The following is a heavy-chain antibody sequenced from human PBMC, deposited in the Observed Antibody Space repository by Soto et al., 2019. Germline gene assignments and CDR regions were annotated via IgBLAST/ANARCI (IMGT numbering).Heavy chain of an antibody. V-gene: IGHV3-48*03. Sequence: PGGSLRLSCAAFGFTFSSYEMNWVRQAPGKGLEWVSYISSSGSTIYYADSVKGRFTISRDNAKNSLYLQMNSLRAEDTAVYYCGKTLGVVDYWGQGTLVTVSS. CDR2: ISSSGSTI. J-gene: IGHJ4*02. CDR1: GFTFSSYE. D-gene: IGHD2-15*01. CDR3: GKTLGVVDY.